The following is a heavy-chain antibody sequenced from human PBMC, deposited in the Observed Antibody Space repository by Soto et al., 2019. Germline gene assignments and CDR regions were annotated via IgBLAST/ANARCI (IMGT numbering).Heavy chain of an antibody. J-gene: IGHJ6*02. V-gene: IGHV3-30-3*01. D-gene: IGHD6-25*01. CDR1: GFTFSSYA. Sequence: PGGSLRLSCAASGFTFSSYAMHWVRQAPGKGLEWVAVISYDGSNKYYADSVKGRFTISRDNSKNTLYLQMNSLRAEDTAVYYCARDWSPGGIPAKANHYYYYGMDVWGQGTTVTVSS. CDR2: ISYDGSNK. CDR3: ARDWSPGGIPAKANHYYYYGMDV.